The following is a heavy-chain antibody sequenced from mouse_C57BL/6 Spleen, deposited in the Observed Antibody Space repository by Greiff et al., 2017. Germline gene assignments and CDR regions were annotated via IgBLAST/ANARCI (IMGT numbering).Heavy chain of an antibody. D-gene: IGHD2-4*01. CDR2: VSYDGNN. CDR1: GYSITSGYY. Sequence: EVQLVESGPGLVKPSQSLSLTCSVSGYSITSGYYWNWIRQFPRNKLEWMGYVSYDGNNNYNPSLKNQISITRDTSKNQFFLKLNSVTTEDTATYYCARVDYDYLDYWGQGTTLTVSS. CDR3: ARVDYDYLDY. J-gene: IGHJ2*01. V-gene: IGHV3-6*01.